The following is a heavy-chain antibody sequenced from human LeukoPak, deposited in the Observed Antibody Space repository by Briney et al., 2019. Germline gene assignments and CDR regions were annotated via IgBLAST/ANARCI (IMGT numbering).Heavy chain of an antibody. D-gene: IGHD3-10*01. V-gene: IGHV3-74*01. J-gene: IGHJ4*02. CDR1: GFTFSRYW. CDR3: ARESHGSGSYPNFDY. Sequence: GGSLRLSCEASGFTFSRYWMHWVRQAPGKGLVWVSRIKSDGKTNYADSVKGRFTISRDNSKNTLYLQMNSLRAEDTAVYYCARESHGSGSYPNFDYWGQGTLVTVSS. CDR2: IKSDGKT.